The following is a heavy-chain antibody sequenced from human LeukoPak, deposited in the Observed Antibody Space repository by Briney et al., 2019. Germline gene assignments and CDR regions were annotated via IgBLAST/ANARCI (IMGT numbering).Heavy chain of an antibody. Sequence: GGSLRLSCAASGFTFSSYWTSWVRQAPGKGLEWVANIKQDGSEKYYVDSVKGRFTISRDNAKNSLYLQMNSLRAEDTAVYYCARGYMVRGVIIPFWGQGTPVTVSS. J-gene: IGHJ4*02. CDR2: IKQDGSEK. D-gene: IGHD3-10*01. CDR1: GFTFSSYW. CDR3: ARGYMVRGVIIPF. V-gene: IGHV3-7*01.